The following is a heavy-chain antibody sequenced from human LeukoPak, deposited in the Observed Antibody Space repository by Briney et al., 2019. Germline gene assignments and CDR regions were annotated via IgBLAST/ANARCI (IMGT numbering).Heavy chain of an antibody. V-gene: IGHV1-69*06. Sequence: SVKVSCKASGGTFSSYAISWVRQAPGQGLEWVGGIIPIFGTANYAQKFQGRVTITADKSTSTAYMELSSLRSEDTAVYYCARHYGSGSYWWFDYWGQGTLVTVSS. J-gene: IGHJ4*02. D-gene: IGHD3-10*01. CDR3: ARHYGSGSYWWFDY. CDR1: GGTFSSYA. CDR2: IIPIFGTA.